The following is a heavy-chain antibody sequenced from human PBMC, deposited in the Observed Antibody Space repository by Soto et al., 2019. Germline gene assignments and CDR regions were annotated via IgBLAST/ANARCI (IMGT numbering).Heavy chain of an antibody. V-gene: IGHV1-8*01. CDR2: VSPNSGNT. D-gene: IGHD2-2*01. J-gene: IGHJ5*01. CDR3: ARGRFYSETSTWFAF. Sequence: ASVKVSCKASGYTFTDYDINWVRQAPGQGPEWMGWVSPNSGNTVYAQKFQDRVTMTRDTSISTAYMELGNLRFEDSAMYYCARGRFYSETSTWFAFWGQGTPVTVSS. CDR1: GYTFTDYD.